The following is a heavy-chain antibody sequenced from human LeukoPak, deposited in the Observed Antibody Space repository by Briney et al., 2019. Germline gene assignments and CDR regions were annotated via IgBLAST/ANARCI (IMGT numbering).Heavy chain of an antibody. D-gene: IGHD3-10*01. CDR3: ARDLSMARFASELNWFDP. J-gene: IGHJ5*02. CDR1: GFTFSSYG. CDR2: IWYDGSNK. V-gene: IGHV3-33*01. Sequence: GGSLRLSCAVSGFTFSSYGMHWVRQAPGKGLEWVAVIWYDGSNKYYADSVKGRFTISRDNSKNTLYLQMNSLRAEDTAVYYCARDLSMARFASELNWFDPWGQGTLVTVSS.